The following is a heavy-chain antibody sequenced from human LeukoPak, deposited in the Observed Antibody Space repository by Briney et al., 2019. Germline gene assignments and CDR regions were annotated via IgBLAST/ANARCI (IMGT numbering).Heavy chain of an antibody. V-gene: IGHV3-30*04. CDR3: ARDLSIFGVVSKAFDI. CDR2: ISYDGSNK. CDR1: GFTFSSYA. J-gene: IGHJ3*02. Sequence: GGSLRLSCAASGFTFSSYAMHWVRQAPGKGLEWVAVISYDGSNKYYADSVKGRFTISRDNSKNTLYLQMNSLRAEDTAVYYCARDLSIFGVVSKAFDIWGQGTMVTVSS. D-gene: IGHD3-3*01.